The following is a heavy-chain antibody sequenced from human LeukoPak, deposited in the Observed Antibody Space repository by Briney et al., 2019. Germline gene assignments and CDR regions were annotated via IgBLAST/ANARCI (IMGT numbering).Heavy chain of an antibody. J-gene: IGHJ4*02. CDR3: ARVEYYYDSSGYYYGLLDY. D-gene: IGHD3-22*01. Sequence: ASVKVSCKASGYTFTSYGISWVRQAPGQGLEWMGWISAYNGNTTYAQKLQGRVTMTTDTSTSTDYMELRSLRSDDTAVYYCARVEYYYDSSGYYYGLLDYWGQGTLVTVSS. CDR1: GYTFTSYG. CDR2: ISAYNGNT. V-gene: IGHV1-18*01.